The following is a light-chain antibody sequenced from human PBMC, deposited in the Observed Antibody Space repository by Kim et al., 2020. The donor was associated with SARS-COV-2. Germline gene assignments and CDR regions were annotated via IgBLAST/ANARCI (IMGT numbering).Light chain of an antibody. CDR3: HQRSSWPLA. Sequence: SLSPRQRAALSCRTSHSIGILLGWYQQKPGQAPRLLIYDASNRATGVPARFSGSGSETDFTLTISGLEPEDFAVYYCHQRSSWPLAFGGGTKLEI. V-gene: IGKV3-11*01. CDR2: DAS. CDR1: HSIGIL. J-gene: IGKJ4*01.